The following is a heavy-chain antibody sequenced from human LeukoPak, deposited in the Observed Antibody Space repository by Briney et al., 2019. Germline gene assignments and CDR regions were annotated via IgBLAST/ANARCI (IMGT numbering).Heavy chain of an antibody. J-gene: IGHJ4*02. V-gene: IGHV3-23*01. D-gene: IGHD6-13*01. CDR2: ISSNGDNT. CDR1: GFTFSSYA. CDR3: AKVRSGDIAAALNY. Sequence: GGSLRLSCAASGFTFSSYAMTWVRQAPGKGLEWVSEISSNGDNTYYADSVKGRFTISRDNSKNTLYLQMNSLRAEDTAVYYCAKVRSGDIAAALNYWGQGTLVPVSS.